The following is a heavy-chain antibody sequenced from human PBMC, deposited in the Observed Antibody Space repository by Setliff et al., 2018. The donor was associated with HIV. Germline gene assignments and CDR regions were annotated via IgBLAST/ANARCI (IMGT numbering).Heavy chain of an antibody. Sequence: GESLKISCQGSGYSFTSYWIGWVRQMPGKGLEWMGIIYPGDSDTRYSPSFQGQVTISADKSLSTAYLQWTSLKASDTAMFYCARPRVADYFDSTGYYLPYAFDIWGQGTMVT. CDR3: ARPRVADYFDSTGYYLPYAFDI. V-gene: IGHV5-51*01. J-gene: IGHJ3*02. CDR1: GYSFTSYW. D-gene: IGHD3-22*01. CDR2: IYPGDSDT.